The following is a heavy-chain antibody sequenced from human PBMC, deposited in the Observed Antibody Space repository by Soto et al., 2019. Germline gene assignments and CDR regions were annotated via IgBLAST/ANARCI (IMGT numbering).Heavy chain of an antibody. D-gene: IGHD2-21*02. CDR1: GFTFSTYG. CDR3: AKDLQSYGDYDYYCYGMDV. CDR2: ISYDGTNK. V-gene: IGHV3-30*18. J-gene: IGHJ6*02. Sequence: QVQLVESGGGEVQPGRSLTISCAASGFTFSTYGMHWVRQTPGKGLEWVAVISYDGTNKFYSDSVKGRFTISRDNFKNTLTLQMNGLGADDTAVYSCAKDLQSYGDYDYYCYGMDVWGLGTRVTVSS.